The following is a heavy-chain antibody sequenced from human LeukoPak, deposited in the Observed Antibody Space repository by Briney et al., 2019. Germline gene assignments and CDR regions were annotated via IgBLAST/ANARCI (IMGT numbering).Heavy chain of an antibody. Sequence: PGGSLRLSCAASGFTFSDYYMSWIRQAPGKGLEWVSYISSSGSTIYYADSVKGRFTISRDNAKNSLYLQMNSLRSDDTAVYYCARAPTVRGWYSSSWYVCLELDYWGQGTLVTVSS. J-gene: IGHJ4*02. CDR1: GFTFSDYY. D-gene: IGHD6-13*01. V-gene: IGHV3-11*01. CDR3: ARAPTVRGWYSSSWYVCLELDY. CDR2: ISSSGSTI.